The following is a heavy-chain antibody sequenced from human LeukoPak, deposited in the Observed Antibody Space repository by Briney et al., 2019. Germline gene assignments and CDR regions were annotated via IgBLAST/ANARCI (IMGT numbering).Heavy chain of an antibody. D-gene: IGHD5-12*01. Sequence: GGSLRLSCAASGFTFSSYSMNWVRQAPGKGLEWVSSISSSSSYIYYADSVKGRFTISRDNAKNSLYLQMNSLRAEDTAVYYCAREADIVATIHGMDVWGQGTTVTVSS. V-gene: IGHV3-21*01. CDR1: GFTFSSYS. J-gene: IGHJ6*02. CDR2: ISSSSSYI. CDR3: AREADIVATIHGMDV.